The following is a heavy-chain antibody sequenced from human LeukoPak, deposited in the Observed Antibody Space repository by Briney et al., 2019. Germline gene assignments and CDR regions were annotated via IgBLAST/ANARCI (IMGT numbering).Heavy chain of an antibody. J-gene: IGHJ4*02. CDR2: ISSSSSTI. D-gene: IGHD3-10*01. CDR3: ARGGYYFDY. V-gene: IGHV3-48*04. CDR1: GFTFSSYS. Sequence: GGSLRLSCAASGFTFSSYSMNLVRQAPGKGLEWVSYISSSSSTIYYADSVKGRFTISRDNAKNSLYLQMNSLRAEDTAVYYCARGGYYFDYWGQGTLVTVSS.